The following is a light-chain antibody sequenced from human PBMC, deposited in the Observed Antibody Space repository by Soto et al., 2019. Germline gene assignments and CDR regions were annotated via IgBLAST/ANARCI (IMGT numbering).Light chain of an antibody. V-gene: IGKV1-5*01. Sequence: DIQMTQSPSTLSASVRDRVTITCRASQSISSWLAWYQQKPGKAPNLLIYDASSLESGVPSRFSGSGSGTEFTLTISSLQPDDFATYYCQQYNRAPTTFGQGTKVEI. CDR2: DAS. CDR1: QSISSW. J-gene: IGKJ1*01. CDR3: QQYNRAPTT.